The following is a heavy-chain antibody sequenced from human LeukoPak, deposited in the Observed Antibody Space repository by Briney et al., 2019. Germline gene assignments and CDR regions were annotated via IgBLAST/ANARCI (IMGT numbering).Heavy chain of an antibody. CDR2: ISSSSIHM. Sequence: PGGSLRLSCAASGFTFSSYSINWVRQAPGKGLEWVSAISSSSIHMFYADSVKGRFTISRDNAKNSLYLQMDSLRVEDTAVYYCARNPIVAAPWGRYNMDVWGKGTTVTVSS. CDR3: ARNPIVAAPWGRYNMDV. CDR1: GFTFSSYS. J-gene: IGHJ6*03. V-gene: IGHV3-21*01. D-gene: IGHD5-12*01.